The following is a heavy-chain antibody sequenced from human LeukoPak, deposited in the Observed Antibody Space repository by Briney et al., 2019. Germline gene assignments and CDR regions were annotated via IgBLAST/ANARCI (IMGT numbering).Heavy chain of an antibody. Sequence: ASVKASCKASGYTFTAHYVHWVRQAPGQGLEWIGWINPNTGDTNYAPKFQGRVTMIKDTSTNSAHMELNKLTSDDTAVYYCGRGNKSFDPWGQGTLVTVSS. V-gene: IGHV1-2*02. CDR1: GYTFTAHY. CDR3: GRGNKSFDP. CDR2: INPNTGDT. J-gene: IGHJ5*02.